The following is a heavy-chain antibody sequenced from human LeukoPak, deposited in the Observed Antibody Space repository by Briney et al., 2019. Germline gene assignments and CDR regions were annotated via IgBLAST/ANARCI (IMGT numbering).Heavy chain of an antibody. CDR2: IIASGGST. CDR3: AKVDGGIAAAGTPDY. V-gene: IGHV3-23*01. D-gene: IGHD6-13*01. CDR1: GFTFSSYG. J-gene: IGHJ4*02. Sequence: QPGGSLRLSCAASGFTFSSYGMSWVRQAPGKGLEWVSTIIASGGSTYDADSVKGRFTISRDNSKNTLYLQMHSLRAEDTAVYYCAKVDGGIAAAGTPDYWGQGTLVTVSS.